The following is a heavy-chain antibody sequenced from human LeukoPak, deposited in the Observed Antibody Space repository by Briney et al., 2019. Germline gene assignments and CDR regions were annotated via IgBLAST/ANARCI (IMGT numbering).Heavy chain of an antibody. Sequence: GGSLRLSCAASGLTFSSYGMYWVRQAPGKGLEWAAFIRYDGSNKYYADSVKGRFTISRDNSKNTLYLQMNSLRAEDTAVYYCAKKWSEAFDIWGQGTMVTVSS. CDR2: IRYDGSNK. V-gene: IGHV3-30*02. CDR3: AKKWSEAFDI. CDR1: GLTFSSYG. J-gene: IGHJ3*02. D-gene: IGHD2-15*01.